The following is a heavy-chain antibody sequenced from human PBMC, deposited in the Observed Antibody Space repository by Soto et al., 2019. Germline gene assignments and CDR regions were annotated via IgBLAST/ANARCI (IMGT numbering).Heavy chain of an antibody. CDR2: ISSSSSTI. CDR1: GFTFSSYS. D-gene: IGHD4-17*01. V-gene: IGHV3-48*01. J-gene: IGHJ2*01. CDR3: ARGGYGDYDWYFDL. Sequence: GGSLRLSCAASGFTFSSYSMNWVRQAPGKGLEWVSYISSSSSTIYYADSVKGRFTISRDNAKNSLYLQMNSLRAEDTAVYYCARGGYGDYDWYFDLWGRGTLVTVSS.